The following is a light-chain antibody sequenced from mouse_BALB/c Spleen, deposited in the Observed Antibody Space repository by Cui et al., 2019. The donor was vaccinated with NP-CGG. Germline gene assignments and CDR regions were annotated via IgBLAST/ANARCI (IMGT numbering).Light chain of an antibody. J-gene: IGLJ1*01. CDR1: TGAVTTSNY. CDR2: GTN. V-gene: IGLV1*01. CDR3: ALWYSNHWV. Sequence: QGLLTQESALTTSPGETVTLTCRSSTGAVTTSNYANWVQEKPDHLFTGLIGGTNNRAPGVPARFSGSLIGDKTALTITGAQTEDETIYFCALWYSNHWVFGGGTKLTVL.